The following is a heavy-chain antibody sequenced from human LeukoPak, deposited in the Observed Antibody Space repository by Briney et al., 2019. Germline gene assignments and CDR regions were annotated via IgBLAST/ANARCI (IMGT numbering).Heavy chain of an antibody. J-gene: IGHJ4*02. CDR3: ASLYILGGGPDPYSLLWFGETTIFDY. Sequence: GGSLRLSCAASGFTFSSYSMNWVRQAPGKGLEWVSYISSSSSTIYYADSVKGRFTISRDNAKNSLYLQMNSLRAEDTAVYYCASLYILGGGPDPYSLLWFGETTIFDYWGQGTLVTVSS. V-gene: IGHV3-48*01. CDR2: ISSSSSTI. D-gene: IGHD3-10*01. CDR1: GFTFSSYS.